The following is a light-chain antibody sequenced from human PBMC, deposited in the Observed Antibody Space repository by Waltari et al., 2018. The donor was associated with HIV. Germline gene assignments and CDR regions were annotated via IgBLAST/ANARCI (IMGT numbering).Light chain of an antibody. CDR3: QTWGTGIQV. CDR2: VNSDGSH. V-gene: IGLV4-69*01. J-gene: IGLJ3*02. Sequence: QLVLTQSPSASASLGGSVKLTCTLSSGHSTYTIAWHPQQPQKGRRYFMRVNSDGSHSKGDGNPDRFSGSSAGAERYLTIASLQSEDEAEYYCQTWGTGIQVFGGGTKLTVL. CDR1: SGHSTYT.